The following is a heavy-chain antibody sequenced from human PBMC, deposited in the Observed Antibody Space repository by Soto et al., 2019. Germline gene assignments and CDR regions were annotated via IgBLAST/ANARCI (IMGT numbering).Heavy chain of an antibody. J-gene: IGHJ4*02. CDR1: GGSISSGGYY. V-gene: IGHV4-31*01. CDR2: IDYSGST. CDR3: ARVGGDYVSAK. D-gene: IGHD3-16*01. Sequence: QVQLQESGPGLVKPSQTLSLTCTVSGGSISSGGYYWSWIRQHPGKGLEWIGYIDYSGSTYHNPSIKSPVTISVDTSKNQFSLKLSSVTAADTAVYYCARVGGDYVSAKWGQGTLVTVSS.